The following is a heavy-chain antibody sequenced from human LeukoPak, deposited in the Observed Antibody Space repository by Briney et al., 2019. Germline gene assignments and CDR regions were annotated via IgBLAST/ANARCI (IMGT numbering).Heavy chain of an antibody. CDR1: GFTISNYW. CDR2: ISYDGSNK. Sequence: GGSLRLSCVGSGFTISNYWMHWVRQAPGKGLEWVAVISYDGSNKYYADSVKGRFTISRDNSKNTLYLQMNSLRAEDTAVYYCARGSVSNYYYYYGMDVWGQGTTVTVSS. V-gene: IGHV3-30-3*01. J-gene: IGHJ6*02. CDR3: ARGSVSNYYYYYGMDV.